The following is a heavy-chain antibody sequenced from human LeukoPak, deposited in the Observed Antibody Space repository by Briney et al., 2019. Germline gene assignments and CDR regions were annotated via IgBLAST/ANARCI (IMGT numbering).Heavy chain of an antibody. D-gene: IGHD3-10*01. CDR3: ARDRTGYGSGSSFDY. J-gene: IGHJ4*02. CDR2: ISSSSSYI. CDR1: GFTFSSYS. Sequence: GGSLRLSCAASGFTFSSYSMNWVRQAPGKGLEWVSSISSSSSYIYYADSVKGRFTISRDNAKNSLYLQMNSLRAEDTAVYYCARDRTGYGSGSSFDYWGQGTLVTVSS. V-gene: IGHV3-21*01.